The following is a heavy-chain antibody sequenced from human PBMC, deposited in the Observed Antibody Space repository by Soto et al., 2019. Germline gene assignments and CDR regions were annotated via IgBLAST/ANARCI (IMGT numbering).Heavy chain of an antibody. J-gene: IGHJ5*02. Sequence: QVQLVQSGAEVKKPGASVKVSCKASGYTFTSYGISWVRQAPGQGLAWMGWISAYNGNTNYAQKLQGRVTMTTDTSTSTAYMELRSLRSDDTAVYYCARAPKHYDILTGYYFGGYNWFDPWGQGTLVTVSS. CDR3: ARAPKHYDILTGYYFGGYNWFDP. V-gene: IGHV1-18*01. D-gene: IGHD3-9*01. CDR2: ISAYNGNT. CDR1: GYTFTSYG.